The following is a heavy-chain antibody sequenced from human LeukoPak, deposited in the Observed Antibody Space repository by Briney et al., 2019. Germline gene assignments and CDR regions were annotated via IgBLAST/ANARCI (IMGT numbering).Heavy chain of an antibody. CDR3: LVVPAAIQPYYFDY. J-gene: IGHJ4*02. CDR2: IIPIFGTA. D-gene: IGHD2-2*01. Sequence: ASVKVSCMASGGTFISYAISWVRQAPGQGREWMGGIIPIFGTANYAQKFQGRVTITTDESTSTASMELSNLKSEDTAVYYCLVVPAAIQPYYFDYWGQGTLVTVSS. V-gene: IGHV1-69*05. CDR1: GGTFISYA.